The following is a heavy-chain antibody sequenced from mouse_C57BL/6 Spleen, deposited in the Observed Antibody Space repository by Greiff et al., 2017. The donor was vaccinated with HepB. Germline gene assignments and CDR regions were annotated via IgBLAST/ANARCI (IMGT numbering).Heavy chain of an antibody. D-gene: IGHD1-1*01. CDR2: ISSGSSTI. Sequence: EVQVVESGGGLVKPGGSLKLSCAASGFTFSDYGMHWVRQAPEKGLEWVAYISSGSSTIYYADTVKGRFTISRDNAKNTLFLQMTSLRSEDTAMYYCARNNYYGSSPFSYAMDYWGQGTSVTVSS. J-gene: IGHJ4*01. CDR3: ARNNYYGSSPFSYAMDY. V-gene: IGHV5-17*01. CDR1: GFTFSDYG.